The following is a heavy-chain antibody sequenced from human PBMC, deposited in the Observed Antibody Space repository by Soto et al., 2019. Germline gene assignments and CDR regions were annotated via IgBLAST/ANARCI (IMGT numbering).Heavy chain of an antibody. Sequence: ASVKVSCNASGYTFTTHAMHWVRQAPGQGLEWMGWISAYNGNTNYAQKLQGRVTMTTDTSTSTAYMELRSLRSDDTAVYYCARNKGGAAPTLWGQGTLVTVSS. CDR1: GYTFTTHA. CDR3: ARNKGGAAPTL. V-gene: IGHV1-18*01. CDR2: ISAYNGNT. J-gene: IGHJ4*02. D-gene: IGHD6-6*01.